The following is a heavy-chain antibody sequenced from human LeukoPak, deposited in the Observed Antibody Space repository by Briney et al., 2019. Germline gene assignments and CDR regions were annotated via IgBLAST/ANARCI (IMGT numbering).Heavy chain of an antibody. CDR1: GGSISSSSHY. CDR3: ARHRPVDPMVRRARIYYFDY. V-gene: IGHV4-39*01. Sequence: SETLSLTCTVSGGSISSSSHYWSWIRQPPGKGLEWIGEINHSGSTNYNPSLKSRVTISVDTSKNQFSLKLSSVTAADTAVYYCARHRPVDPMVRRARIYYFDYWGQGTLDTVSS. CDR2: INHSGST. D-gene: IGHD3-10*01. J-gene: IGHJ4*02.